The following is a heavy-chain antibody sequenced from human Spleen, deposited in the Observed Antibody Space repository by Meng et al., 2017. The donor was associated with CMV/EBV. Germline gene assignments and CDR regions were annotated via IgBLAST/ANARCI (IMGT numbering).Heavy chain of an antibody. V-gene: IGHV3-30*02. Sequence: GGSLRLSCAASGFTFSSYGMHWVRQAPGKGLEWVAFIRYDGSNKYYADSVKGRFTISRDNAKNSLYLQMNSLRAEDTAVYYCAREDQYQLGGMDVWGQGTTVTVSS. CDR2: IRYDGSNK. CDR1: GFTFSSYG. J-gene: IGHJ6*02. CDR3: AREDQYQLGGMDV. D-gene: IGHD2-2*01.